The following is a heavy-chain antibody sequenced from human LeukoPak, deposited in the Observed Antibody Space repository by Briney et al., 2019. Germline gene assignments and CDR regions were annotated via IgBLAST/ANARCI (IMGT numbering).Heavy chain of an antibody. CDR3: ARDSRWGTFDY. Sequence: PGGSLRLSCAASGFTFSSYAMHWVRQAPGKGLEWVAVISYDGSNKYYADSVKGRFTISRDNSKNTLYLQMTSLRAEDTAVYYCARDSRWGTFDYWGQGTLVTVSS. J-gene: IGHJ4*02. D-gene: IGHD7-27*01. V-gene: IGHV3-30*04. CDR1: GFTFSSYA. CDR2: ISYDGSNK.